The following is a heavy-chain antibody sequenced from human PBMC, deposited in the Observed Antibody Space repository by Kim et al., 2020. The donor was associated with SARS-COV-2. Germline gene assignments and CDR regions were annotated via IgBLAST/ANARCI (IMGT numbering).Heavy chain of an antibody. D-gene: IGHD2-15*01. Sequence: SETLSLTCFVSGGSLNYYYWGWIRQPPGKGLEWIGYIYTIWDTINNHSLKSRLTLSLYTSKNQFSLNLNSVTAADTAVYYCARYGPGGSYFNHWGQEILV. CDR1: GGSLNYYY. J-gene: IGHJ4*02. V-gene: IGHV4-4*08. CDR2: IYTIWDT. CDR3: ARYGPGGSYFNH.